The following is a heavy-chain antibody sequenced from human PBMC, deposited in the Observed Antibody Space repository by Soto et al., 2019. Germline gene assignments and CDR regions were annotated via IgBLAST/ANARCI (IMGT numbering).Heavy chain of an antibody. CDR2: IYYSGST. CDR3: ARDSRGGAARRPTFYY. CDR1: GGSISSGGYY. Sequence: SETLSLTCTVSGGSISSGGYYWSWIRQHPGKGLEWIGYIYYSGSTYYNPSLKSRVTISVDTSKNQFSLKLSSVTAADTAVYYCARDSRGGAARRPTFYYWGRGTLVTVSS. J-gene: IGHJ4*02. D-gene: IGHD6-6*01. V-gene: IGHV4-31*03.